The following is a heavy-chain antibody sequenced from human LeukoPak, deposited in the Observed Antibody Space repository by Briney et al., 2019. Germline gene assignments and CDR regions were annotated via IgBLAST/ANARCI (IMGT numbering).Heavy chain of an antibody. V-gene: IGHV3-33*01. J-gene: IGHJ4*02. CDR1: GFTFSGYG. CDR2: IWYDGSKT. D-gene: IGHD1-26*01. CDR3: ARNAGGSFGADY. Sequence: GGSLRLSCAASGFTFSGYGMHWVRQAAGQGLEWVAVIWYDGSKTYYADSVRGRFTISRDTSKNTLYLQMNSLRVEDTAVYYCARNAGGSFGADYWGQGTLVTVSS.